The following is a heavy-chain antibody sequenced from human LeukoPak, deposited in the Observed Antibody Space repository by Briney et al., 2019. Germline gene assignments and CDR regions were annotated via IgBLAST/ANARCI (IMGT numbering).Heavy chain of an antibody. CDR3: AKELYSSSYYYYGMDV. Sequence: PGGSLRLSCAASGFTFSSYWMHWVRQAPGKGLVWVSRINTDGSSTSYADSVKGRFTISRDNAKNTLYLQMNSLRAEDTAVYYCAKELYSSSYYYYGMDVWGQGTTVTVSS. J-gene: IGHJ6*02. D-gene: IGHD6-13*01. CDR2: INTDGSST. V-gene: IGHV3-74*01. CDR1: GFTFSSYW.